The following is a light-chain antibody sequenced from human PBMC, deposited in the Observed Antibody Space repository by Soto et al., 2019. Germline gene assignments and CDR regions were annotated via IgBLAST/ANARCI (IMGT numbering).Light chain of an antibody. CDR3: QQFNSYPIT. J-gene: IGKJ5*01. V-gene: IGKV1-9*01. Sequence: EIHLTQSPAFLSASVGNRVTITCRASQGISSNLAWYQQRPGKAPKILIYAASTLQSGVPSRFSGSGSGTEFNLTISSLQPEDFATYYCQQFNSYPITFGQGTRLEIK. CDR2: AAS. CDR1: QGISSN.